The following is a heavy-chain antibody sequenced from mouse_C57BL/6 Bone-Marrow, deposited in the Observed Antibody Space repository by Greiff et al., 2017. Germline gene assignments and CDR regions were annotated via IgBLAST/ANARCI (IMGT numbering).Heavy chain of an antibody. Sequence: QVQLKQPGAELVKPGASVKLSCKASGYTFTSYWMHWVKQRPGQGLEWIGMIHPNSGSTNYNEKFKSKATLTVDKSSSTAYMQLSSLTSEDSAVYYCAPTITTVVATDYWGQGNTLTVSS. J-gene: IGHJ2*01. V-gene: IGHV1-64*01. CDR3: APTITTVVATDY. CDR2: IHPNSGST. CDR1: GYTFTSYW. D-gene: IGHD1-1*01.